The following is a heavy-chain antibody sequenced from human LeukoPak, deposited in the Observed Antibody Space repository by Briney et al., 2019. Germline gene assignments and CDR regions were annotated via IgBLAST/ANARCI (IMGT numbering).Heavy chain of an antibody. CDR3: ARQIAAAGTAGFDY. CDR2: IYTTGST. CDR1: GGSISSYY. J-gene: IGHJ4*02. D-gene: IGHD6-13*01. Sequence: PSETLSLTCTISGGSISSYYWTWIRQPAGKGLEWSGRIYTTGSTNYNPSLKSRVTMSVDTSKNQFSLKLTSVTAADSAVYYCARQIAAAGTAGFDYWGQGTLVTVSS. V-gene: IGHV4-4*07.